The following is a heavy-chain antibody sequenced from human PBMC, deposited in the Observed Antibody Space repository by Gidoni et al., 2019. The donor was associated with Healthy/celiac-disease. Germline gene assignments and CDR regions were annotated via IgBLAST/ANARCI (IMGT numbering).Heavy chain of an antibody. CDR1: GFSLSPSGMR. D-gene: IGHD3-3*01. Sequence: QVTLKESGPALVKPTQTLTLTCTFSGFSLSPSGMRVSWIRQPPGKALEWLARIDWDGDKFYSTSLKTRLTISKDTSKNQVVLTMTNMDPVDTATYYCARTRSGYPFDYWGQGTLVTVSS. V-gene: IGHV2-70*04. CDR3: ARTRSGYPFDY. CDR2: IDWDGDK. J-gene: IGHJ4*02.